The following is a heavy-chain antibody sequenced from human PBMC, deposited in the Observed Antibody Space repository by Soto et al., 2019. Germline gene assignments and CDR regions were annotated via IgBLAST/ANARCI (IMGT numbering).Heavy chain of an antibody. Sequence: PGGSLRLSCAASGFTFSSYWMSWVRQAPGKGLEWVANIKQDGSEKYYVESVKGRFTISRDNAKNSLYLQMNSLRAEDTAVYYCARINGYSNRMYYYYYMDIWGKGTTVTVSS. CDR2: IKQDGSEK. CDR3: ARINGYSNRMYYYYYMDI. CDR1: GFTFSSYW. D-gene: IGHD4-4*01. J-gene: IGHJ6*03. V-gene: IGHV3-7*01.